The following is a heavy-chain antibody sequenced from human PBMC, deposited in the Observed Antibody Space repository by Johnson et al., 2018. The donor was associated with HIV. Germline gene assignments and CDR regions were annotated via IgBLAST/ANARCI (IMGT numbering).Heavy chain of an antibody. D-gene: IGHD3-9*01. CDR3: AKDVLRSFDWLPDSFDV. CDR1: GFTFNTYA. CDR2: ISASGSST. V-gene: IGHV3-23*04. Sequence: VQLVESGGGVVQPGGSLRLSCAASGFTFNTYAMTWVRQAPGQGLEWVSGISASGSSTYYADSVKGRFTISRDNSKNTLFLQMNYLRAEDTAVYYCAKDVLRSFDWLPDSFDVWGQVTVVTVSS. J-gene: IGHJ3*01.